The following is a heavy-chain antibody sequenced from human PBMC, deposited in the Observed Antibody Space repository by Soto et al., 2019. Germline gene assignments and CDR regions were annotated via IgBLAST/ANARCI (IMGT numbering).Heavy chain of an antibody. V-gene: IGHV3-21*01. CDR2: ISSSSSYI. CDR3: ARDRHPIAAAGFDY. Sequence: EVQLVESGGGLVKPGGSLRLSCAASGFTFSSYSMNWVRQAPGKGLEWVSSISSSSSYIYYADSVKGRFTISRDNAKNSLDLQMNSLRAEDTAVYYCARDRHPIAAAGFDYWGQGTLVTVSS. CDR1: GFTFSSYS. D-gene: IGHD6-13*01. J-gene: IGHJ4*02.